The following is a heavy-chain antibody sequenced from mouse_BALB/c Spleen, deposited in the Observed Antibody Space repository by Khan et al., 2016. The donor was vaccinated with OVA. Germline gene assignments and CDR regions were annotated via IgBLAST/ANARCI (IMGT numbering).Heavy chain of an antibody. CDR3: ASSVTITTVVATDFDY. J-gene: IGHJ2*01. V-gene: IGHV3-2*02. CDR1: GYSITSDYA. CDR2: ISYSGRT. D-gene: IGHD1-1*01. Sequence: EVQLQESGPGLVKPSQSLSLTCTVTGYSITSDYAWNWIRQFPGNKLEWMGYISYSGRTSYNPSLKSRISITRDTSKNQFFLQLNSVTTEDTATXYCASSVTITTVVATDFDYWGQGTTLTVSS.